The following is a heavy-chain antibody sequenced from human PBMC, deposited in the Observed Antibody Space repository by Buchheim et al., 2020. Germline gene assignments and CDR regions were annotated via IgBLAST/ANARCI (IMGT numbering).Heavy chain of an antibody. CDR2: IKQDGSQK. J-gene: IGHJ4*02. D-gene: IGHD2-21*01. Sequence: EVQLVESGGGLVQPGGSLRLSCAASGFTFSTYWMTWVRQAPGKGLEWVANIKQDGSQKYYVDSMKGRFTISRDNAKNSLSLQMNSLRAEDTAVYYCGAYSDAWYYNYWGQGTL. CDR1: GFTFSTYW. V-gene: IGHV3-7*01. CDR3: GAYSDAWYYNY.